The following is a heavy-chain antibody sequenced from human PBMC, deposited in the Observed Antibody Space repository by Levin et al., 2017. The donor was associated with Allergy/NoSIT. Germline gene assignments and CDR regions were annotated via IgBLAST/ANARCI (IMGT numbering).Heavy chain of an antibody. CDR1: GFTFSNDW. V-gene: IGHV3-15*01. J-gene: IGHJ4*02. D-gene: IGHD3-16*01. Sequence: GESLKISCAASGFTFSNDWMNWVRQAPGKGLEWVGRIKSKNAGGTTDYAAPVKGRFTISRDDSKNTLYLQMNSLKTEDTAVYYCTADHWYNDYIWGTEWGQGTLVTVSS. CDR3: TADHWYNDYIWGTE. CDR2: IKSKNAGGTT.